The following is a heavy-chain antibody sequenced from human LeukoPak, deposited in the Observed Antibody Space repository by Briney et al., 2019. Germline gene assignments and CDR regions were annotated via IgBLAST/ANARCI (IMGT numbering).Heavy chain of an antibody. D-gene: IGHD6-19*01. J-gene: IGHJ4*02. CDR1: GFTFSSYS. CDR3: IVLAVTGALGFDY. CDR2: ISSSSTTI. V-gene: IGHV3-48*01. Sequence: QSGGSLRLSCAASGFTFSSYSMNWVRQAPGKGLEWVSYISSSSTTIYYADSVKGRFTISRDNAKNSLSLQMNSLRAEDTAVYYCIVLAVTGALGFDYWGQGTLVTVSS.